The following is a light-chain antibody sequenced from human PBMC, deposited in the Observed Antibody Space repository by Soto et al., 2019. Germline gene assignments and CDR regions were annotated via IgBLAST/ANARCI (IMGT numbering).Light chain of an antibody. Sequence: QSALTQPASVSGSPGQSITISCTGTSSDIGGYKYVSWYQHHPGRAPKFIIYEVNNRPSGVSNRFSGSKSGNTASLTIAGLQTEDEADYYCLSYTRNTTLLFGGGTQLTVL. V-gene: IGLV2-14*01. CDR1: SSDIGGYKY. J-gene: IGLJ2*01. CDR2: EVN. CDR3: LSYTRNTTLL.